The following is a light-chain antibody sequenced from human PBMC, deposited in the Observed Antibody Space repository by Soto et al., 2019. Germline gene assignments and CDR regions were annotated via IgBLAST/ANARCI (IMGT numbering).Light chain of an antibody. Sequence: QSALTQPASVSGSPGQSITISCTGTSSDVGGYNCVSWYQHHPGKAPKLMIYDVSNRPSGVSNRFSGSKSGNTASLTISGLQAEDEADYYCSSYTSSGTYVFGTGTKVTV. CDR2: DVS. J-gene: IGLJ1*01. V-gene: IGLV2-14*03. CDR3: SSYTSSGTYV. CDR1: SSDVGGYNC.